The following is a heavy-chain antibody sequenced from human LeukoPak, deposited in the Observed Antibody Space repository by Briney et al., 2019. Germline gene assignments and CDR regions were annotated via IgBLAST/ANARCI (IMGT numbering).Heavy chain of an antibody. D-gene: IGHD2-2*01. CDR3: TTTPIGYCSSTSCYAFDY. J-gene: IGHJ4*02. Sequence: GGSLRLSCAASGFSFSNAWMNWVRQAPGKGLEWVGLIKTETDGGTTNYAAPVQGRFTISRDDSKNTLYLQMDSLNTEDTAVYYCTTTPIGYCSSTSCYAFDYWGQGTLVTVSS. CDR1: GFSFSNAW. CDR2: IKTETDGGTT. V-gene: IGHV3-15*07.